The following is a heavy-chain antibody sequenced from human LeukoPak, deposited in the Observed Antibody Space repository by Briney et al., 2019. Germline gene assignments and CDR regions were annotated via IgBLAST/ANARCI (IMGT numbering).Heavy chain of an antibody. D-gene: IGHD5-18*01. CDR2: MHPNSGNT. CDR1: GDTFTSYD. Sequence: ASVKVSCKASGDTFTSYDINWVRQATGQGLEWMRWMHPNSGNTGYAQKFQGRVTITRNTSISTAYMELSSLRSEDTAVYYCARGPGYSSNWFDPWGQGTLVTVSS. J-gene: IGHJ5*02. V-gene: IGHV1-8*03. CDR3: ARGPGYSSNWFDP.